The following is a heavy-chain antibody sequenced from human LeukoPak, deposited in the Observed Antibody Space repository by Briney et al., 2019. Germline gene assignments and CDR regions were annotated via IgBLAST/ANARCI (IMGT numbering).Heavy chain of an antibody. J-gene: IGHJ4*02. CDR1: GGSISSSSYY. Sequence: PSETLSLTCTVSGGSISSSSYYWGWIRQPPGKGLEWIGSIYYSGSTYYNPSLKSRVTISVDTSKNQFSLKLSSVTAADTAVYYCARDSSGYSYGIDYWGQGTLVTVSS. CDR2: IYYSGST. V-gene: IGHV4-39*07. D-gene: IGHD5-18*01. CDR3: ARDSSGYSYGIDY.